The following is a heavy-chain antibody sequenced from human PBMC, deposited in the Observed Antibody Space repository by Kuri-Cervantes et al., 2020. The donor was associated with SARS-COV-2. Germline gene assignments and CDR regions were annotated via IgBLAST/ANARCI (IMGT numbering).Heavy chain of an antibody. CDR2: IKQDGSEK. Sequence: GGSLRLSCAASGFTFSSYSMNWVRQAPGKGLEWVANIKQDGSEKYYVDSVKGRFTISRDNAKNSLYLQMNSLRAEDTAVYYCAREGEDTAMVSGFDYWGQGTLVTVSS. D-gene: IGHD5-18*01. CDR1: GFTFSSYS. CDR3: AREGEDTAMVSGFDY. V-gene: IGHV3-7*01. J-gene: IGHJ4*02.